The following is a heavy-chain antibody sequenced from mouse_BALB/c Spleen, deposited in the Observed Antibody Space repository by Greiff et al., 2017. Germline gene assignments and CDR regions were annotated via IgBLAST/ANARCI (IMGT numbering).Heavy chain of an antibody. CDR1: GYTFTSYW. CDR2: INPSTGYT. Sequence: SGAELAKPGASVKMSCKASGYTFTSYWMHWVKQRPGQGLEWIGYINPSTGYTEYNQKFKDKATLTADKSSSTAYMRLSSLTSEDSAVYYCARAYYLDYWGQGTTLTVSS. V-gene: IGHV1-7*01. CDR3: ARAYYLDY. J-gene: IGHJ2*01.